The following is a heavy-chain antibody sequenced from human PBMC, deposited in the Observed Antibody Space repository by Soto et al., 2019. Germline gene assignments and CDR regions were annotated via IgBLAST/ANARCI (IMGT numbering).Heavy chain of an antibody. CDR2: ISSSSSYI. CDR1: GFTFSSYS. D-gene: IGHD3-3*01. Sequence: GGSLRLSCAASGFTFSSYSMNWVRQAPGKGLEWVSSISSSSSYIYYADSVKGRFTISRDNAKNSLYLQMNSLRAEDTAVYYCARDYPNDFWSGYYRDYYYYMDVWGKGTTVTVSS. J-gene: IGHJ6*03. CDR3: ARDYPNDFWSGYYRDYYYYMDV. V-gene: IGHV3-21*01.